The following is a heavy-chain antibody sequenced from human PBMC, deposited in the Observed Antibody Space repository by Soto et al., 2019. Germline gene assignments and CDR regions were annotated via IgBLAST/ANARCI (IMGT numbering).Heavy chain of an antibody. D-gene: IGHD3-10*01. CDR3: ARAGSENDY. Sequence: EVQLVESGGGLVQPGGSLRLSCAASGFTFSNYWMSWVRQAPGKGLEWVANIKEDGSERNYVDSAKGRLTISRDNAKNSLYLQLNSLRAEDTAVYYCARAGSENDYWGQGTLVTVSS. V-gene: IGHV3-7*05. CDR2: IKEDGSER. J-gene: IGHJ4*02. CDR1: GFTFSNYW.